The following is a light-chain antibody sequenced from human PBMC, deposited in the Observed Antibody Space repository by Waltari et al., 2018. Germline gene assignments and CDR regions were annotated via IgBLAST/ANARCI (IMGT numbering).Light chain of an antibody. Sequence: DIVMTQSPASLAVSLGERATINCKSSQSVFYSSNNKNYLAWYQQKPGQPPKLLICWASIRESGVPDRFSGSGSGTDFTLTISSLQAEDVAVYYCQQYYSTPPTFGQGTKVEIK. V-gene: IGKV4-1*01. CDR3: QQYYSTPPT. J-gene: IGKJ1*01. CDR1: QSVFYSSNNKNY. CDR2: WAS.